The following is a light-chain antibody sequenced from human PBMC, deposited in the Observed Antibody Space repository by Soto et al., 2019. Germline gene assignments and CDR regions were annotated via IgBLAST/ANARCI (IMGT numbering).Light chain of an antibody. V-gene: IGKV3-15*01. J-gene: IGKJ1*01. CDR3: QHYHNAGST. CDR1: QSVRNN. Sequence: IVMTQSPATLSVSPGGRASLSCRASQSVRNNLAWYQHKPGQAPRLLIDGASTRAAGIPGRFSGSGSGTEFTLISSILQSDDFAVYDCQHYHNAGSTFGQGTKV. CDR2: GAS.